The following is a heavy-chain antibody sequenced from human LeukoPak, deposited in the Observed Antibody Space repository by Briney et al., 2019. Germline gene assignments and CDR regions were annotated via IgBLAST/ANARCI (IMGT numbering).Heavy chain of an antibody. V-gene: IGHV4-4*09. J-gene: IGHJ6*03. Sequence: TSETLSLTCTVSGGSISSYYWSWIRQPPGKGLEWIGYIYTSGSTNYNPSLKSRVTISVDTSKNQFSLKLSSVTAAGTAVYYCARCPDPSSSYYYYYYMDVWGKGTTVTVSS. D-gene: IGHD6-6*01. CDR2: IYTSGST. CDR3: ARCPDPSSSYYYYYYMDV. CDR1: GGSISSYY.